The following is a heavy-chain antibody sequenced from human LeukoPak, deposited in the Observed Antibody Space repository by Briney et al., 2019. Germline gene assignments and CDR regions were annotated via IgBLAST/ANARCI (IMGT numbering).Heavy chain of an antibody. CDR2: IYYSGST. CDR1: GGSIRGGSSY. Sequence: PSETLSLTCTVSGGSIRGGSSYWGWVRQPPGNGLEWLGFIYYSGSTYYNPSLKSRVTISVDTSKNQFSLKLNSVTGADTAVYYCARHPLYYFDYWGQGTLVTVSS. CDR3: ARHPLYYFDY. J-gene: IGHJ4*02. V-gene: IGHV4-39*01.